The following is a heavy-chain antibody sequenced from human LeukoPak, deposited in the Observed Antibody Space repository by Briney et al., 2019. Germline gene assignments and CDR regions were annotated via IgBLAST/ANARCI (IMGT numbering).Heavy chain of an antibody. J-gene: IGHJ3*02. V-gene: IGHV3-43*02. CDR2: ISGDGGST. D-gene: IGHD6-19*01. CDR1: GFTFSSYA. CDR3: AKDILSEQWHDAFDI. Sequence: GGSLRLSCAASGFTFSSYAMSWVRQAPGKGLEWVSLISGDGGSTYYADSVKGRFTISRDNSKNSLFLQMNSLRTEDTALYYCAKDILSEQWHDAFDIWGQGTMVTVSS.